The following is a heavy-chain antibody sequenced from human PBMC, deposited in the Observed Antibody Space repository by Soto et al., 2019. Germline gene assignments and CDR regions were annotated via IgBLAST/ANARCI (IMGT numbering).Heavy chain of an antibody. Sequence: SETLSLTCTVSGGSIGTYYWNWIRQSPGKGLEWIGYIFYSGSTNYNPSLKSRLTLSVDTSKNQFSLKLSSVTAADTAVYYCARTMVGARAGYFDYWGRGTLVTVSS. CDR1: GGSIGTYY. CDR2: IFYSGST. J-gene: IGHJ4*02. D-gene: IGHD1-26*01. CDR3: ARTMVGARAGYFDY. V-gene: IGHV4-59*13.